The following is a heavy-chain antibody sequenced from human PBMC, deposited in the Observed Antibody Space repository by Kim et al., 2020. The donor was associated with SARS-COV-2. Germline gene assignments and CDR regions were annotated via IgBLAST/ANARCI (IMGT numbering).Heavy chain of an antibody. V-gene: IGHV3-30*18. J-gene: IGHJ4*02. Sequence: GGSLRLSCAASGFTFSSYGMHWVRQAPGKGLEWVAVISYDGSNKYYADSVKGRFTISRDNSKNTLYLQMNSLRAEDTAVYYCAKNMVTTFGVYFDYWGQG. CDR3: AKNMVTTFGVYFDY. CDR1: GFTFSSYG. CDR2: ISYDGSNK. D-gene: IGHD3-10*02.